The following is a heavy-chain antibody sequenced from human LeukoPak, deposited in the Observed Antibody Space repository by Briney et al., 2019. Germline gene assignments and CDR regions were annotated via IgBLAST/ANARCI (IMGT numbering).Heavy chain of an antibody. CDR1: GFSFSNFG. V-gene: IGHV3-33*01. CDR2: IWHDGSNS. J-gene: IGHJ1*01. D-gene: IGHD6-13*01. Sequence: SGGSLRLSCAASGFSFSNFGMHWVRQAPGKGLEWVAIIWHDGSNSYYADSVKGRFTLSRDNSKNTLYLQMDSLRVEDTALYYCVRGEYRSSWHSEYFQHWGQGTLVTVSS. CDR3: VRGEYRSSWHSEYFQH.